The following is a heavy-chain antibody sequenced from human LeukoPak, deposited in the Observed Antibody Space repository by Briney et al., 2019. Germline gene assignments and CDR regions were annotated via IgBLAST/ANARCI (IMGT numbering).Heavy chain of an antibody. CDR2: INPDGSQT. D-gene: IGHD3-10*01. J-gene: IGHJ4*02. Sequence: GGSLRLSCAASGFTFNTYWMHWVRQAPGKGLVWVSHINPDGSQTNYADSVTGRFTISRDNAKNTLYLQMNSLRAEDTAVYYCARDPVRRDSYWGQGTLVTVSS. CDR1: GFTFNTYW. CDR3: ARDPVRRDSY. V-gene: IGHV3-74*01.